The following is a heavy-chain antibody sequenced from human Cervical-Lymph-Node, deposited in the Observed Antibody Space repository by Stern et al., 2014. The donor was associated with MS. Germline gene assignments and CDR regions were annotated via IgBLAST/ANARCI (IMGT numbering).Heavy chain of an antibody. J-gene: IGHJ3*02. CDR2: IIPMFGAA. Sequence: VQMVESGAEVKKPGSSVKVCCKTSGETFSRHGISWVRQDDGQGLELVGGIIPMFGAADYAQNFQGRVTITADESTSTAYMELISLRSEDTGVYYCARRVRDYIIDLYAFDMWGHGTMVTVSS. CDR3: ARRVRDYIIDLYAFDM. CDR1: GETFSRHG. V-gene: IGHV1-69*19. D-gene: IGHD4-11*01.